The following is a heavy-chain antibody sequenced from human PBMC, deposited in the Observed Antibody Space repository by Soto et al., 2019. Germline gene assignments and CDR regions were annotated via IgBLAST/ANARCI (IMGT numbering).Heavy chain of an antibody. D-gene: IGHD6-6*01. CDR3: KAEYTDSSAPVDQTSYLDY. CDR1: GFTFDDFT. J-gene: IGHJ4*02. Sequence: EVHLVESGGAGVQPGGSLRLSCAASGFTFDDFTMHWVRQVPGKALVWVSLFSWEGTITHYADSVAGRFTISRDNSEHSLSLQMNNLRTEDSALYFCKAEYTDSSAPVDQTSYLDYWGQGTLVTVSS. CDR2: FSWEGTIT. V-gene: IGHV3-43*01.